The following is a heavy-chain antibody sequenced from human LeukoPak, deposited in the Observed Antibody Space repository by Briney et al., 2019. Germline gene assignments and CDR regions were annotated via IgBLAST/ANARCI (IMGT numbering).Heavy chain of an antibody. CDR2: IYTSGST. CDR3: ARDGRYYDSSGAFDI. CDR1: AGSISSHY. D-gene: IGHD3-22*01. Sequence: SETLSLTCSVSAGSISSHYWSWIRQPAGKGLEWIGRIYTSGSTNYNPSLKSRVTMSVDTSKNQFSLNLSSATAADTAVYYCARDGRYYDSSGAFDIWGQGTMVTVSS. J-gene: IGHJ3*02. V-gene: IGHV4-4*07.